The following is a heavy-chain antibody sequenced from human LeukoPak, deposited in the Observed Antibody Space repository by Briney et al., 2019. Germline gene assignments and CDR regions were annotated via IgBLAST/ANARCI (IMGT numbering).Heavy chain of an antibody. CDR1: GFTFSTYA. Sequence: PGGSLRLPCAASGFTFSTYAMSWVRQAPGKGLEWVSGISGSGGSTFYADSVKGRFTISRDNSKNTLYLQMISLSAEDTAVYYCARGQFRLSDFDSSAFDYWGQGTLVTASS. CDR3: ARGQFRLSDFDSSAFDY. CDR2: ISGSGGST. J-gene: IGHJ4*02. D-gene: IGHD3-22*01. V-gene: IGHV3-23*01.